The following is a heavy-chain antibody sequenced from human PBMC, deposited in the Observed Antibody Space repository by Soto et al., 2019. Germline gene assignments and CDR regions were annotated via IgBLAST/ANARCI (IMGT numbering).Heavy chain of an antibody. CDR2: IYHSGST. Sequence: PSETLSLTCAVSGGSISSGGYSWSWIRQPPGKGLEWIGYIYHSGSTYYNPSLKSRVTISVDRSKNQFSLKLSSVTAADTAVYYCARGGYCSRTSCPPTDPWGQGTLVTVS. J-gene: IGHJ5*02. D-gene: IGHD2-2*03. CDR3: ARGGYCSRTSCPPTDP. CDR1: GGSISSGGYS. V-gene: IGHV4-30-2*01.